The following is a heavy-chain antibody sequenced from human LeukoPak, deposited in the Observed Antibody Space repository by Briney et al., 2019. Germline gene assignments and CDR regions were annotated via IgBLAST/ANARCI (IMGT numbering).Heavy chain of an antibody. V-gene: IGHV3-53*01. CDR2: IYSGGST. Sequence: GGSLRLSCAASGFTVSSNYMSWVRKAPGKGLEWVSVIYSGGSTYYADSVKGRFTVSRDNSKNTLFLQMNSLRAEDTAVYYCAKDGGLWVSAHWGDSWGRGTLVTVSS. CDR1: GFTVSSNY. J-gene: IGHJ4*02. CDR3: AKDGGLWVSAHWGDS. D-gene: IGHD7-27*01.